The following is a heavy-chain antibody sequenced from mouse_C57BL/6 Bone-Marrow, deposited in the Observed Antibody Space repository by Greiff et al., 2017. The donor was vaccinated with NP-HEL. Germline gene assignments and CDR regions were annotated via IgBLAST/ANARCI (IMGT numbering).Heavy chain of an antibody. D-gene: IGHD2-3*01. CDR2: IRLKSDNYAT. J-gene: IGHJ3*01. V-gene: IGHV6-3*01. Sequence: EVKVVESGGGLVQPGGSMKLSCVASGFTFSNYWMNWVRQSPEKGLEWVAQIRLKSDNYATHYAESVKGRFTISRDDSKSSVYLQMNNLRAEDTGIYYCTRDDGYLAWFAYWGQGTLVTVSA. CDR1: GFTFSNYW. CDR3: TRDDGYLAWFAY.